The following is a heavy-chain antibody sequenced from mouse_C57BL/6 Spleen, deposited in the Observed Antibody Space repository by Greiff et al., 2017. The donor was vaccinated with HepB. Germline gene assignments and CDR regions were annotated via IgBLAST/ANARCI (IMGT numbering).Heavy chain of an antibody. CDR3: ARSFYDGYYSAWFAY. Sequence: EVKLVESGGGLVQPGGSLSLSCAASGFTFTDYYMSWVRQPPGKALEWLGFIRNKANGYKTEYSASVKGRFTISRDNSQSIFYLQMNALRAEDSATYYCARSFYDGYYSAWFAYWGQGTLVTVSA. CDR2: IRNKANGYKT. J-gene: IGHJ3*01. CDR1: GFTFTDYY. D-gene: IGHD2-3*01. V-gene: IGHV7-3*01.